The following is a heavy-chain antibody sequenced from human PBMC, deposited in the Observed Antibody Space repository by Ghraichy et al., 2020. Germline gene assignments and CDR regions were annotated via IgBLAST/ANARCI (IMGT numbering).Heavy chain of an antibody. CDR1: GFTFSSYG. J-gene: IGHJ5*02. Sequence: GGSLRLSCAASGFTFSSYGMTWVRQAPGKGLEWVSSIIASGGSTYYADSVKGRFTISRDNSKDTLYLQMNSLRAEDTAVYYCAKSPISVTWWFDPWGQGTLVTVSS. CDR3: AKSPISVTWWFDP. D-gene: IGHD5/OR15-5a*01. CDR2: IIASGGST. V-gene: IGHV3-23*01.